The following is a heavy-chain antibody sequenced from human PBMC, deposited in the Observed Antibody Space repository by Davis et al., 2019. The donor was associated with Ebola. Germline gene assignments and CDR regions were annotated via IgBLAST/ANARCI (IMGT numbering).Heavy chain of an antibody. CDR2: INAGNGDT. J-gene: IGHJ6*02. V-gene: IGHV1-3*01. Sequence: AASVKVSCKASGYIFTTYAIHWVRQAPGQRLEWMGWINAGNGDTKYSQKFQGRVTITRDTSASTAYMELSSLRSEDTAVYYCARVGRIRPAPGGMDVWGQGTTVTVSS. CDR1: GYIFTTYA. CDR3: ARVGRIRPAPGGMDV. D-gene: IGHD1-14*01.